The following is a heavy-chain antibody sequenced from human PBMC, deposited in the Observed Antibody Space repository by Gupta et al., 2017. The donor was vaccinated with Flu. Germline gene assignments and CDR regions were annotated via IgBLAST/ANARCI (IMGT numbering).Heavy chain of an antibody. D-gene: IGHD6-6*01. CDR3: ARGVGSSSLFIYFDY. V-gene: IGHV3-9*01. CDR2: ITWNSGRV. J-gene: IGHJ4*02. Sequence: EVQLVESGGGLVQTGRSLRLSCAASGFPFDDHAMHWVRQTPGKGLEGVSGITWNSGRVHYADSVKGRFTISRDNAKNSLSLQMNSLRPEDTAFYYCARGVGSSSLFIYFDYWGQGNMVTVSS. CDR1: GFPFDDHA.